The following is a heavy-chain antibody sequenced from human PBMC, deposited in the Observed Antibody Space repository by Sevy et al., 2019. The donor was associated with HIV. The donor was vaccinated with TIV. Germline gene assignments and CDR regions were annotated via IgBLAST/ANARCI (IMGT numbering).Heavy chain of an antibody. CDR1: GFTFSSYA. CDR3: AKGPLGGYYYDSSGPIDY. J-gene: IGHJ4*02. V-gene: IGHV3-23*01. Sequence: GGSLRLSCAASGFTFSSYAMSWVRQAPGKGLEWVSAISGSGGSTYYADSVKGRFTISRDNSKNTLYLQMNSLGAEDTAVYYCAKGPLGGYYYDSSGPIDYWGQGTLVTVSS. D-gene: IGHD3-22*01. CDR2: ISGSGGST.